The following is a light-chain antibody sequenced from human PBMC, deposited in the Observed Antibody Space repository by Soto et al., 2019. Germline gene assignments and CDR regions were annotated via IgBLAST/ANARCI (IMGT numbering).Light chain of an antibody. CDR1: SSDVGGYNY. CDR3: SSYGSSSTLDV. J-gene: IGLJ1*01. V-gene: IGLV2-14*01. CDR2: EVS. Sequence: QSVLTQPASVSGSPGQSITISCTGTSSDVGGYNYVSWYQQHSGKAPKLMIYEVSNRPSGVSNRFSGSKSGNTASLTISGVQAEDEADYYCSSYGSSSTLDVFGTGTKLTVL.